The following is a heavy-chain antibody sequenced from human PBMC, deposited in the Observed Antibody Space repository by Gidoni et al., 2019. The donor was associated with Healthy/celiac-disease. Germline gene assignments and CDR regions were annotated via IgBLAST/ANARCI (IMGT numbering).Heavy chain of an antibody. Sequence: EVQLLDYGGGLVQPGGSLRISLSASAFTFSSYAMSWVRQAPGKGLEWVSAISGSGGSTYYADSVKGRFTISRDNSKNTLYLQMNSLRAEDTAVYYCAKDTSRLAVAGYPYPLVTEFDYWGQGTLVTVSS. J-gene: IGHJ4*02. CDR1: AFTFSSYA. CDR3: AKDTSRLAVAGYPYPLVTEFDY. V-gene: IGHV3-23*01. CDR2: ISGSGGST. D-gene: IGHD6-19*01.